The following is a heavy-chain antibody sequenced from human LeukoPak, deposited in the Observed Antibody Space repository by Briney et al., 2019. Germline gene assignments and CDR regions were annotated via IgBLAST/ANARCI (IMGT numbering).Heavy chain of an antibody. Sequence: GGSLRLSCAASGFTFSSYAMSWVRQAPGKGLEWVSTISGSGGSTYYADSVKGRFTISRDSSKNTLYLQMNSLRAEDTAVYYCARETVRGVFDYWGQGTLVTVSS. CDR1: GFTFSSYA. CDR2: ISGSGGST. V-gene: IGHV3-23*01. D-gene: IGHD3-10*01. J-gene: IGHJ4*02. CDR3: ARETVRGVFDY.